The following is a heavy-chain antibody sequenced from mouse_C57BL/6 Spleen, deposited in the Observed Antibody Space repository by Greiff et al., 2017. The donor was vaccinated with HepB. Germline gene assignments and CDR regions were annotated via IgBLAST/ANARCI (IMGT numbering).Heavy chain of an antibody. CDR3: ASTSYYGSSSPLQWYFDV. J-gene: IGHJ1*03. V-gene: IGHV5-4*03. CDR2: ISDGGSYT. Sequence: DVKLVESGGGLVKPGGSLKLSCAASGFTFSSYAMSWVRQTPEKRLEWVATISDGGSYTYYPDNVKGRFTISRDNAKNNLYLQMSHLKSEDTAMYYCASTSYYGSSSPLQWYFDVWGTGTTVTVSS. CDR1: GFTFSSYA. D-gene: IGHD1-1*01.